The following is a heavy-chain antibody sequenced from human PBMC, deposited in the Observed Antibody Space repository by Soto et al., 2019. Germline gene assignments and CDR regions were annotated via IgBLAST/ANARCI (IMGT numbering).Heavy chain of an antibody. CDR2: IWYDGSNK. V-gene: IGHV3-33*01. J-gene: IGHJ5*02. CDR1: GFTFSSYG. CDR3: ARDYYDSSGYNWFDP. D-gene: IGHD3-22*01. Sequence: GGSLRLSCAASGFTFSSYGMHWVRQAPGKGLEWVAVIWYDGSNKYYADSVKGRFTISRDNSKNTLYLQMNSLRAEDTAVYYCARDYYDSSGYNWFDPWGQGTLVTVSS.